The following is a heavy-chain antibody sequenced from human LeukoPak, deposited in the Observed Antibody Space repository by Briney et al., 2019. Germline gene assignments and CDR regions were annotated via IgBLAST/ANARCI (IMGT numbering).Heavy chain of an antibody. CDR2: ISSSTGNT. CDR1: GYTINTYG. CDR3: ARLPLGYCSSTSCLD. D-gene: IGHD2-2*01. Sequence: GASVKVSCKASGYTINTYGISWVRQAPGQGLECMGWISSSTGNTKYAQNLQGRVTMTTDTSTSTAYLELRNLRSDDTAVYYCARLPLGYCSSTSCLDWGQGTLVTVSS. J-gene: IGHJ4*02. V-gene: IGHV1-18*01.